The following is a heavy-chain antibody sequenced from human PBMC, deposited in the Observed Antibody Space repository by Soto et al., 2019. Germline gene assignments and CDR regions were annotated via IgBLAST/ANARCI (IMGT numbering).Heavy chain of an antibody. CDR1: GFSLTTSGVG. D-gene: IGHD3-3*01. V-gene: IGHV2-5*02. J-gene: IGHJ4*02. Sequence: QITLNESGPTQVKPRQTLTLTCTFSGFSLTTSGVGVGWIRQSPGKAPEWLALIYWDDDKRSSPSLKSRLTITKDTSKNQVVLTMADLDPADTATYYCAHRVLRTVFGLVSTTAIYFDFWGLGTPVAVS. CDR3: AHRVLRTVFGLVSTTAIYFDF. CDR2: IYWDDDK.